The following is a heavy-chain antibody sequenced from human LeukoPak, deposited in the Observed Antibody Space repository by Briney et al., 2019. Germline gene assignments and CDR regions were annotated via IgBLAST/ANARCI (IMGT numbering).Heavy chain of an antibody. CDR3: ARIPLGYSGAYYFDY. CDR1: RGSISGAIRSYY. V-gene: IGHV4-4*09. J-gene: IGHJ4*02. D-gene: IGHD5-12*01. CDR2: ISSSASV. Sequence: SETLSLTSTVSRGSISGAIRSYYWSWLRQPPGKGLEWIGYISSSASVNDNPSLRSRVTISVDTSKNQFFLNLSSVSAADSAVYYCARIPLGYSGAYYFDYWGQGTLVTVPP.